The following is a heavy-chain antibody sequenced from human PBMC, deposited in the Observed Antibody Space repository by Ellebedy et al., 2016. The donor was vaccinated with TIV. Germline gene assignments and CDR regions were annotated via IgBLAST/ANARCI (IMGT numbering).Heavy chain of an antibody. CDR2: INGDGSEK. V-gene: IGHV3-7*03. D-gene: IGHD6-19*01. Sequence: PGGSLRLSCAASGFTFSNYWISWVRQAPGKGLEWVANINGDGSEKYYVESVKGRFTISRDNAKNSLYLQMNSLSVEDSAVYYCSRDERAVAGPGDYWGQGTLVIVS. J-gene: IGHJ4*02. CDR1: GFTFSNYW. CDR3: SRDERAVAGPGDY.